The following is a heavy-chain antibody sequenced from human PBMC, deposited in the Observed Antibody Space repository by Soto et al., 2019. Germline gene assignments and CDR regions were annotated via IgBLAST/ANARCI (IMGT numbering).Heavy chain of an antibody. Sequence: SETPTLTYTLSGGHISSYYWSWIRQAPGKGLEWIGYMYYSGSTNSNPSLKSRVTISVDTSNNQLSLKLSSVTAADTAFYYCARVWNSSKCMDVWGQGTTVTVSS. CDR3: ARVWNSSKCMDV. J-gene: IGHJ6*02. CDR1: GGHISSYY. D-gene: IGHD6-13*01. V-gene: IGHV4-59*01. CDR2: MYYSGST.